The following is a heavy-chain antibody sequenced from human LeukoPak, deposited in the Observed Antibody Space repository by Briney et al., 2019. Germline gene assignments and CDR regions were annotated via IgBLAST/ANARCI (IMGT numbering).Heavy chain of an antibody. CDR1: GGSFSGYY. Sequence: PSETLSLTCAPYGGSFSGYYWSWIRQTPGKVLEWIGEINHSGITNYNPSLKSRVTISVGTSKSQFSLKLSSVTAADTAVYYCARLQGHSYVIDYRGQGTLVTVSS. V-gene: IGHV4-34*01. J-gene: IGHJ4*02. D-gene: IGHD5-18*01. CDR2: INHSGIT. CDR3: ARLQGHSYVIDY.